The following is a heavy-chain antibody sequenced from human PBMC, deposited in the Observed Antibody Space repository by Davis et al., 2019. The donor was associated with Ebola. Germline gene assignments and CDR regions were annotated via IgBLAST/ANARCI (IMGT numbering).Heavy chain of an antibody. V-gene: IGHV3-33*01. CDR1: GFTFSNYG. CDR2: IWYAGSKQ. CDR3: ARGALGVTTRHFDY. J-gene: IGHJ4*02. Sequence: GESLKISCAASGFTFSNYGLPWPRQAPGKGVEWGGVIWYAGSKQYSAESVKGRFTISRDNSNNTLYLQMSSLRVEDTAVYYCARGALGVTTRHFDYWGQGTLVTVSS. D-gene: IGHD4-17*01.